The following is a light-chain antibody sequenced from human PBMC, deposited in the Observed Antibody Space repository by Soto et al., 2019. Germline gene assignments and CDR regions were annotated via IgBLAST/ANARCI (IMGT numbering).Light chain of an antibody. J-gene: IGKJ1*01. Sequence: EIVMTPSPATLSVSPGERATLSCRASQTVSSSFLAWYQQTPGQAPRLLIYAASSRATGIPDRFSGSGSGTDFTLTISRLEPEDFAVYYCQQYGNSPQTFGQGTKVDIK. CDR2: AAS. CDR1: QTVSSSF. V-gene: IGKV3-20*01. CDR3: QQYGNSPQT.